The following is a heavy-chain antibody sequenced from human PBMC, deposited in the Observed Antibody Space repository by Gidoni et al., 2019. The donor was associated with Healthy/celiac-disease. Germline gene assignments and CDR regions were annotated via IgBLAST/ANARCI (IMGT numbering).Heavy chain of an antibody. D-gene: IGHD2-15*01. V-gene: IGHV3-21*01. J-gene: IGHJ3*02. CDR2: ISRSSSYI. CDR3: ASSEGGAFDI. CDR1: GFTFSSYS. Sequence: GSAGVSCAPSGFTFSSYSMHWVRQAPGKGLEWVSSISRSSSYIYYADSVKGRFTITRDNAKNSLYLQMNSLRAEDTAVYYCASSEGGAFDIWGQGTMVTVSS.